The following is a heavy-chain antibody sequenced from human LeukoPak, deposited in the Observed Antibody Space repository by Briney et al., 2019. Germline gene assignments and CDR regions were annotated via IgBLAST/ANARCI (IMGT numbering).Heavy chain of an antibody. CDR3: ARNPREDYGGLSLFDY. J-gene: IGHJ4*02. CDR2: INTYNGDT. V-gene: IGHV1-18*01. Sequence: ASVNVSCKASGGTFSSYAISWVRQAPGQGLEWMGWINTYNGDTKYAQKFQGRVTMTTDTSTSTAYMELRSLRSDDTAVYYCARNPREDYGGLSLFDYWGQGTLVTVSS. D-gene: IGHD4-23*01. CDR1: GGTFSSYA.